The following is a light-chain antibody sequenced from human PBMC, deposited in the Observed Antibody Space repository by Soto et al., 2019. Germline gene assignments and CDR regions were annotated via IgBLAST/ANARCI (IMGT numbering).Light chain of an antibody. CDR2: KAS. J-gene: IGKJ1*01. Sequence: DIQMTQSPSTLSASVGDRATITCRASQSISSWLAWYQQKPGKAPKLLIYKASSLESGVPSRFSGSGSGTEFSLTISSLQPDDFATYYCKQYNSYWTFGQGTKVEIK. CDR3: KQYNSYWT. CDR1: QSISSW. V-gene: IGKV1-5*03.